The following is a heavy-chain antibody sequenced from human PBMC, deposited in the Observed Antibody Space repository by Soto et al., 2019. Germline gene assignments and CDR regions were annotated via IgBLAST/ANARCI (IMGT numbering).Heavy chain of an antibody. CDR2: IYYSGST. Sequence: SETLSLTCTVSGGSISSGDYYWSWIRQPPGKGLEWIGYIYYSGSTYYNPSLKSRVTISVDTSKNQFSLKLSSVTAADTAVYYCARAEAYRAWAYYASSGQIDYWGQGTLVTVSS. CDR1: GGSISSGDYY. CDR3: ARAEAYRAWAYYASSGQIDY. J-gene: IGHJ4*02. V-gene: IGHV4-30-4*01. D-gene: IGHD3-22*01.